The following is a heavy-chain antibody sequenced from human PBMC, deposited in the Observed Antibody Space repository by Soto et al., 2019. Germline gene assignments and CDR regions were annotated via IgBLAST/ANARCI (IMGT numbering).Heavy chain of an antibody. CDR1: GGSISSYY. CDR2: IYYSGST. CDR3: ARERRPSYGDNSTFDY. J-gene: IGHJ4*02. V-gene: IGHV4-59*01. D-gene: IGHD4-17*01. Sequence: SETLSLTCTVSGGSISSYYLSWIRQPPGKGLEWIGYIYYSGSTNYNPSLKSRVTISVDTSKNQFSLKLSSVTAADTAVYYCARERRPSYGDNSTFDYWGKGTPVTSPQ.